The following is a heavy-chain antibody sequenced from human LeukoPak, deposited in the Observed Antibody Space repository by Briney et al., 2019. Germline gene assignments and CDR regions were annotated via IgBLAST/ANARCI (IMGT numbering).Heavy chain of an antibody. CDR1: GGSTSSFY. D-gene: IGHD6-13*01. CDR2: IYYSGGT. J-gene: IGHJ5*02. Sequence: SETPSPTCTVSGGSTSSFYWSWVRQPPGKGLEWIGYIYYSGGTNYNPPLKSRVTISVDTSKNQFSLQLSSVTAADTAVYYCARYSDNWFDPWGQGTLVTVSS. V-gene: IGHV4-59*01. CDR3: ARYSDNWFDP.